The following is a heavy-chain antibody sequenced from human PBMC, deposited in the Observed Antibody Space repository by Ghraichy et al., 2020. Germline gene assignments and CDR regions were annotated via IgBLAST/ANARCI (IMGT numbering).Heavy chain of an antibody. CDR3: ARISRDLELFFFHDLDV. V-gene: IGHV3-30*03. J-gene: IGHJ6*02. CDR1: EFNFRAYG. D-gene: IGHD1-26*01. CDR2: ITNDGSDE. Sequence: GGSLRLSCTASEFNFRAYGMHWVRQAPGKGLEWVAFITNDGSDEYYGDSVKGRFTISRDSFKNILYLHMDSLRAEDTAVYYCARISRDLELFFFHDLDVWGRGTTVTVSS.